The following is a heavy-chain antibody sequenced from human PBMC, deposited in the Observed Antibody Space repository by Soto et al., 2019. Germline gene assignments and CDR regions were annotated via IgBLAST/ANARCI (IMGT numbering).Heavy chain of an antibody. D-gene: IGHD1-7*01. CDR1: GGSISSGGYY. V-gene: IGHV4-30-4*01. CDR2: IYYSGST. J-gene: IGHJ4*02. Sequence: SETLSLTCTVSGGSISSGGYYWSWIRQPPGKGLEWIGYIYYSGSTCYNPSLKSRVTISVDTSKNQFSLKLSSVTAADTAVYYCARARQLELLPDWGQGTLVTVSS. CDR3: ARARQLELLPD.